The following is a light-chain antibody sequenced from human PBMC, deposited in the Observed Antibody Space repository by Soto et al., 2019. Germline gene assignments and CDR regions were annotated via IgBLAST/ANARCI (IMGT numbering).Light chain of an antibody. CDR3: QQYCVTPWT. CDR2: WAY. V-gene: IGKV4-1*01. J-gene: IGKJ1*01. CDR1: QSLLYSSNNKNY. Sequence: DIVMTQSPDSLPVSLGERATINCKSSQSLLYSSNNKNYLAWYQQKPGQPPKLLIYWAYTRESGVPDRFSGGGSGTDFTLTISGLQAEDVAVYYCQQYCVTPWTFGQGTKVEIK.